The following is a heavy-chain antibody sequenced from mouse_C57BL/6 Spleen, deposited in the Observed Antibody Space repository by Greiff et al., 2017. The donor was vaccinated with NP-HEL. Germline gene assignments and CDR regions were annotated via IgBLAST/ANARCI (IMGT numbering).Heavy chain of an antibody. CDR2: IDPETGGT. Sequence: QVQLQQSGAELVRLGASVTLSCKASGYTFTDYEMHWVKQTPVHGLEWIGAIDPETGGTAYNQKFKGKAILTADKSSSTAYMELRSLTSEDSAVYYCTRQGSNYPYYYAMDYWGQGTSVTVSS. CDR3: TRQGSNYPYYYAMDY. CDR1: GYTFTDYE. V-gene: IGHV1-15*01. D-gene: IGHD2-5*01. J-gene: IGHJ4*01.